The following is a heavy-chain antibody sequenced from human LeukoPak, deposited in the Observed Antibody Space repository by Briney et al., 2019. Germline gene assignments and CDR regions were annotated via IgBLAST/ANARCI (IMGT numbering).Heavy chain of an antibody. CDR3: ARTPHYDSTYFDY. CDR2: IYPDGRT. Sequence: GGSLRLSCAASGFTVSTNYMNWVRQAPGKGLEWVSVIYPDGRTYYADSVRGRLTISRANSKNTLYPQMNSLRAEDTAVYYCARTPHYDSTYFDYWGQGTLVIVSS. J-gene: IGHJ4*02. V-gene: IGHV3-66*01. D-gene: IGHD3-22*01. CDR1: GFTVSTNY.